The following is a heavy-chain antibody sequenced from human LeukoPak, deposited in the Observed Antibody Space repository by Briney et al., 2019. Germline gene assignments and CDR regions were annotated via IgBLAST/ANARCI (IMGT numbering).Heavy chain of an antibody. Sequence: GGSLRLSCAASGFTFRDYYLSWIRQAPGKGLEWISHISSTGATIIYADSVKGRFTISRDDTKNSLYLQMNSLRAEDTAVYYCARIYYYGSGSGEYWGQGTLVTVSS. D-gene: IGHD3-10*01. CDR3: ARIYYYGSGSGEY. CDR1: GFTFRDYY. CDR2: ISSTGATI. V-gene: IGHV3-11*04. J-gene: IGHJ4*02.